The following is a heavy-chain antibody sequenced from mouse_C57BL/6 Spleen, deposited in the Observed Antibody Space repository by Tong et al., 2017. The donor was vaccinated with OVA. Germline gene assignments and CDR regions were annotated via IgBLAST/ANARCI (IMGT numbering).Heavy chain of an antibody. CDR2: ISSGGGST. D-gene: IGHD2-14*01. CDR1: GFTFSSYA. Sequence: EVQLVESGGGLVKPGGSLKLSCAASGFTFSSYAMSRVRQTPEKRLEWVAYISSGGGSTYYPDTVKGRFTISRDNAKNTLYLQMSSLKSEDTAMYYCAREDRYYAMDYWGQGTSVTVSS. J-gene: IGHJ4*01. CDR3: AREDRYYAMDY. V-gene: IGHV5-12-1*01.